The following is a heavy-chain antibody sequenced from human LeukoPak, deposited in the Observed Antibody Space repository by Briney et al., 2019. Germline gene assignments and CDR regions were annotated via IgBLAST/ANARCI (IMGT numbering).Heavy chain of an antibody. Sequence: GGSLRLSCATSGFIFNDYAMAWVRQAPGKGLEWVSAITGNIDKTTYADSVKGRFTISRDEPTDTLHLQMKSLRVEDTAVYYCAKAGGVQYYFDYWGQGTLVTVSS. CDR3: AKAGGVQYYFDY. CDR1: GFIFNDYA. CDR2: ITGNIDKT. D-gene: IGHD1-26*01. V-gene: IGHV3-23*01. J-gene: IGHJ4*02.